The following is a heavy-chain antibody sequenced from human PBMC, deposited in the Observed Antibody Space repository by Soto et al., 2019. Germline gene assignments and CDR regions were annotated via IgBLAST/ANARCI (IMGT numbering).Heavy chain of an antibody. D-gene: IGHD6-19*01. Sequence: QVQLVQSGAEVKKPGSSVKVSCKASGGTFSSYAISWVRQAPGQGLEWMGGIIPIFGTANYAQKFQGRVTITADQYTLTAXMELSSLRSEDTAVYYCARDGTKAVAGDYYYGMDVWGQGTTVTVSS. CDR2: IIPIFGTA. J-gene: IGHJ6*02. CDR1: GGTFSSYA. CDR3: ARDGTKAVAGDYYYGMDV. V-gene: IGHV1-69*12.